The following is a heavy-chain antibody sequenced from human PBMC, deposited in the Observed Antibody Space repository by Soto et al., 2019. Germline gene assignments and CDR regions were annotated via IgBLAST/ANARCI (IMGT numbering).Heavy chain of an antibody. CDR2: IMPIFRTP. CDR3: ARDNARPQLGGNYYYILDV. V-gene: IGHV1-69*12. J-gene: IGHJ6*02. D-gene: IGHD3-3*02. CDR1: GGTFRNSA. Sequence: QVQLEQSGAEVKKPGSSVKLSCKASGGTFRNSAISWVRQAPGQGLEWMGGIMPIFRTPDYAQKFQGRVTITADESTNTAYMELSGLRSDDTAVYYCARDNARPQLGGNYYYILDVWGHGTTVTVPS.